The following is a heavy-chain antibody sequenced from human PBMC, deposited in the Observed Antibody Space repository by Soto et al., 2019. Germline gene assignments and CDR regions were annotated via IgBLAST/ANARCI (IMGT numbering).Heavy chain of an antibody. CDR2: IIPILGSA. CDR3: ASRERVGAFDI. V-gene: IGHV1-69*01. Sequence: QVQLVQSGAEVKKPGSSVRVSCKASGGTLSNYAISWVRQAPGQGLEWMGGIIPILGSANYAQKFQDRVTITADESTSTTYMELSSLRSEDAAVYYCASRERVGAFDIWGQGTVVTVSS. D-gene: IGHD1-26*01. J-gene: IGHJ3*02. CDR1: GGTLSNYA.